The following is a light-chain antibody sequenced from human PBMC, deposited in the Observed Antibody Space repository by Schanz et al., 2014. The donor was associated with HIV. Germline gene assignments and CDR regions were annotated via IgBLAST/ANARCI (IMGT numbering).Light chain of an antibody. CDR1: QSVSIN. Sequence: ENVLTQSPGTLSLSPGERATLSCRASQSVSINLAWYQQKPGQAPRLLIYGASSRATGIPARFSGSGSGTEFTLTISSLLSEDFAIYYCQQFNNWPPEGTFGQGTKVELK. CDR3: QQFNNWPPEGT. V-gene: IGKV3D-15*01. J-gene: IGKJ1*01. CDR2: GAS.